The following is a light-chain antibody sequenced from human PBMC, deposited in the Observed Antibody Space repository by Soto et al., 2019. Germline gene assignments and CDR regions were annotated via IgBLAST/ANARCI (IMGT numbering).Light chain of an antibody. CDR3: QQYGSSIT. CDR1: QSVKTF. Sequence: VLTQSPATLSLSPGERPTLSCRASQSVKTFLVWYQQRPGQAPRLLIYGARSRATGVPDRFSGSGSGTEFTLTISRLEPEDFAVYYCQQYGSSITFGQGTRLEIK. V-gene: IGKV3-20*01. CDR2: GAR. J-gene: IGKJ5*01.